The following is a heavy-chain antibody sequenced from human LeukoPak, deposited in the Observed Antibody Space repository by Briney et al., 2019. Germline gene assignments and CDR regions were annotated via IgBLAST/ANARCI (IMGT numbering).Heavy chain of an antibody. CDR1: GFSFETYS. Sequence: GGSLRLSCSASGFSFETYSMAWVRQTLGTGPEWVSTISSSGATTYYADSVKGRFTISRDNSKNTMFLLMTSLRAEDTATYFCAKLSVEATKYAAFDFWGQGTMAAVSS. CDR3: AKLSVEATKYAAFDF. D-gene: IGHD1-26*01. J-gene: IGHJ3*01. CDR2: ISSSGATT. V-gene: IGHV3-23*01.